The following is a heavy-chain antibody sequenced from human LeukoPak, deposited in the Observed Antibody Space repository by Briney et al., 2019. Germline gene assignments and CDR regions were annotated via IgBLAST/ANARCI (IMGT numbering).Heavy chain of an antibody. Sequence: PGGSLRLSCAASGFTFSTYWMSWVRQAPGKGLEWVADIKEDGSKTYYVDSMKGRFTISRDNAKNSLYLQMNSLRAEDTAVYYCARDSTLYCNDGTCHWGFDLWGQGTVVTVSS. CDR3: ARDSTLYCNDGTCHWGFDL. V-gene: IGHV3-7*01. D-gene: IGHD2-15*01. CDR1: GFTFSTYW. CDR2: IKEDGSKT. J-gene: IGHJ3*01.